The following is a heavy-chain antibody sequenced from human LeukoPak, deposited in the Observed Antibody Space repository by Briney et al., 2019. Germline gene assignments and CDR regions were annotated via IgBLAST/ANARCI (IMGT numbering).Heavy chain of an antibody. V-gene: IGHV1-8*02. J-gene: IGHJ4*02. D-gene: IGHD4-17*01. CDR2: MNPNSGNT. CDR3: ASGHTQSAYDYGDYGAQAPFDY. Sequence: ASVKVSCKASGYTFTGYYMHWVRQAPGQGLEWMGWMNPNSGNTGYAQKFQGRVTMTRNTSISTAYMELSSLRSEDTAVYYCASGHTQSAYDYGDYGAQAPFDYWGQGTLVTVSS. CDR1: GYTFTGYY.